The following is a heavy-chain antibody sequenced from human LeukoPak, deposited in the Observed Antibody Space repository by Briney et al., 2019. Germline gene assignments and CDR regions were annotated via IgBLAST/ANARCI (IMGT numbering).Heavy chain of an antibody. D-gene: IGHD6-19*01. CDR1: GFTFDNYA. V-gene: IGHV3-9*01. Sequence: GRSLRLSCAASGFTFDNYAMHWVRQAPGKGLEWLSIISWNSGYIGYADSVKGRFTISRDNAKKSLDLQMNSLRAEDTAFYYCAKVRGAYSSGYFFDYWGQGTLVTVSS. CDR3: AKVRGAYSSGYFFDY. J-gene: IGHJ4*02. CDR2: ISWNSGYI.